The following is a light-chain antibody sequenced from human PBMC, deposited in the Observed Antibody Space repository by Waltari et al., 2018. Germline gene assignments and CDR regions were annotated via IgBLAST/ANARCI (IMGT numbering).Light chain of an antibody. Sequence: EIVLTQSPATLSLSPWERATLSCRASQSVSSYLAWYQQKPGQAPRLLMYDASNRATGIPARFSGSGSGTDFTLTISSLEPEDFAVYYCQQRSNWPITFGPGTKVDIK. V-gene: IGKV3-11*01. J-gene: IGKJ3*01. CDR2: DAS. CDR1: QSVSSY. CDR3: QQRSNWPIT.